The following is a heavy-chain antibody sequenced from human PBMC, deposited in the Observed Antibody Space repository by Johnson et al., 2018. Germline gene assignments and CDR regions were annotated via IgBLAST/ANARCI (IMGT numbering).Heavy chain of an antibody. Sequence: VQLVQSWGVVVEXGGSLRLSCAASGFTFDDYTMHWVRQTPGKALEWVSFITWDGGVTHYADFVKGRFTIARDNNKNSLSLQMNSLKTEDTALYYCVKEGGGVKEPSFQHWGQGTLVIVSS. D-gene: IGHD1-14*01. CDR3: VKEGGGVKEPSFQH. J-gene: IGHJ1*01. V-gene: IGHV3-43*01. CDR1: GFTFDDYT. CDR2: ITWDGGVT.